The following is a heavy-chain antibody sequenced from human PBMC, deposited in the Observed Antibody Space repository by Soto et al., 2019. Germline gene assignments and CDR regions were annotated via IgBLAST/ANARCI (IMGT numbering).Heavy chain of an antibody. V-gene: IGHV4-61*08. CDR1: GGSISSGGYY. D-gene: IGHD3-3*01. Sequence: SETLSLTCTVSGGSISSGGYYWSWIRQHPGKGLEWIGYIYYTGSTNYNPSLKGRVTMSVDTSRDQVSLRLRSVTRADTAVYYCARDQYDFRSGSYYYAMEVWGQGTKVTVSS. CDR3: ARDQYDFRSGSYYYAMEV. J-gene: IGHJ6*02. CDR2: IYYTGST.